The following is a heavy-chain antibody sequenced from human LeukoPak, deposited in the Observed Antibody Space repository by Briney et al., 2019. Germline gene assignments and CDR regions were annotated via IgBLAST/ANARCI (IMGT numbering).Heavy chain of an antibody. CDR3: AKDSAFGGEDS. CDR2: ISGSGAST. CDR1: GFTFSSFA. Sequence: GGSLRLSCAASGFTFSSFAMSWVRQAPGRGLEWVSSISGSGASTYSADSLKGRFTISRDNSKNTLFLQMNSLRAEDTAVYYCAKDSAFGGEDSWGEGTLVTVSS. D-gene: IGHD3-16*01. V-gene: IGHV3-23*01. J-gene: IGHJ4*02.